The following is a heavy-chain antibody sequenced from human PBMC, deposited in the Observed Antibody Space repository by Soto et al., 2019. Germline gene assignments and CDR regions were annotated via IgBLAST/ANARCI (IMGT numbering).Heavy chain of an antibody. D-gene: IGHD7-27*01. Sequence: PSETLSLTCGVSGDSITTYKWWTWVRQPPGKGLEWIGEIYDSGNTRYNPSLKSRVTISKDTSKNELSLKLNSVTVADTAVYYCATCQLGEYYYAMDIWGQGTTVTV. J-gene: IGHJ6*02. CDR1: GDSITTYKW. CDR3: ATCQLGEYYYAMDI. CDR2: IYDSGNT. V-gene: IGHV4-4*02.